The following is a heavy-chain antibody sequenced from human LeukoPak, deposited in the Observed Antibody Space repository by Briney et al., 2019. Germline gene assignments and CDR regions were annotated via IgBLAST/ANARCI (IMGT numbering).Heavy chain of an antibody. CDR3: ARHEAQDFDY. CDR2: IYYSGTT. J-gene: IGHJ4*02. CDR1: GGSISSSNYY. Sequence: SETLSLTCTVSGGSISSSNYYWGWIRQPPGKGLEWIGSIYYSGTTYYSSSLKSRVVISVDTSKNQFSLKLSSVTATDTAVYYCARHEAQDFDYWGQGTLVTVSS. V-gene: IGHV4-39*01.